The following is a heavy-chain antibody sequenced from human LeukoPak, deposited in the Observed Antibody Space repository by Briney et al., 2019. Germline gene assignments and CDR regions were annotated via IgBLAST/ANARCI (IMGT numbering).Heavy chain of an antibody. J-gene: IGHJ3*02. CDR1: GFTFSSYW. V-gene: IGHV3-74*01. CDR3: CSTVTADAFDI. Sequence: GGSLRLSCAASGFTFSSYWMHWVRQAPGKGLVWVSRINSDGSSTSYADSVKGRFTISRDNAKNTLYLQMNSLRAEDTAVYYCCSTVTADAFDIWGQGTMVTVSS. D-gene: IGHD4-17*01. CDR2: INSDGSST.